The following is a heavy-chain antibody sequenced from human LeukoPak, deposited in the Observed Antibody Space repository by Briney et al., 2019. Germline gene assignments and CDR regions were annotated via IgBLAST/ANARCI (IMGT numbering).Heavy chain of an antibody. J-gene: IGHJ3*02. CDR2: INHSGST. Sequence: SETLSLTCAVYGGSFSGYYWSWIRQPPGKGLEWIGEINHSGSTNYNPSLKSRVTISVDTSKNQFSLKLSSVTAADTAVYYCARDKNDGAFDIWGQGTMVTVSS. CDR1: GGSFSGYY. D-gene: IGHD1-1*01. CDR3: ARDKNDGAFDI. V-gene: IGHV4-34*01.